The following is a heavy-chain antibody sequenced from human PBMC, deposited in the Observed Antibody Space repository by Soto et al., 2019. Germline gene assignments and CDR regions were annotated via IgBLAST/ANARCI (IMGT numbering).Heavy chain of an antibody. D-gene: IGHD1-20*01. Sequence: SETLSLTCTVSGGSISGSSYYWGWIRQPPGKGLEWIGSIYYSGSTYYNPSLKSRVTISVDTSKNQFSLKLSSVTAADTAVYYCARQSRGGMATNYGMDVWGHGTTVTVSS. CDR1: GGSISGSSYY. V-gene: IGHV4-39*01. CDR2: IYYSGST. CDR3: ARQSRGGMATNYGMDV. J-gene: IGHJ6*02.